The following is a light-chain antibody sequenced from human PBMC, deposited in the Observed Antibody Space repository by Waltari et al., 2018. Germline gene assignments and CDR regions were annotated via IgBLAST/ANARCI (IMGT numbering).Light chain of an antibody. J-gene: IGKJ4*01. CDR3: QQGSILPLT. CDR1: ESVFNY. Sequence: EIVLTQSPVTLSLAAGERATLSCRTSESVFNYLAWYQQKPGQSPRLLIYDTSKRANGIPARFSGSGYGTDFTLTINNLEAEDFALYYCQQGSILPLTFGGGTKVEIK. V-gene: IGKV3-11*01. CDR2: DTS.